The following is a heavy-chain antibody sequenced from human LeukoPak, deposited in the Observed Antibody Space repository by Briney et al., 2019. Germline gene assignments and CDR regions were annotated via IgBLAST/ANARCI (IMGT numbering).Heavy chain of an antibody. J-gene: IGHJ4*02. CDR2: ISGSADNT. D-gene: IGHD3-9*01. CDR3: ATLVFDSSGYSYFDY. V-gene: IGHV3-23*01. CDR1: GFTFSSYA. Sequence: GGSLRLSCAASGFTFSSYAMSWVRQAPGRGLEWLSAISGSADNTYYADSVKGLYTISRDNSKNTLYLQMNSLRAEDTAVYYCATLVFDSSGYSYFDYWGPGTLVTVSS.